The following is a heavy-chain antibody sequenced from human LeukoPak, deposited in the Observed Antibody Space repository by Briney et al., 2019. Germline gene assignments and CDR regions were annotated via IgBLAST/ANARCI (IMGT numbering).Heavy chain of an antibody. CDR1: GYTFTSYY. J-gene: IGHJ4*02. Sequence: ASVKVSCKASGYTFTSYYMHWVRQAPGQGLEWMGRIIPILGIANYAQKFQGRVTITADKSTSTAYMELSSLRSEDTAVYYCARDHAYYYGSGSYSLFDYWGQGTLVTVSS. CDR3: ARDHAYYYGSGSYSLFDY. V-gene: IGHV1-69*04. D-gene: IGHD3-10*01. CDR2: IIPILGIA.